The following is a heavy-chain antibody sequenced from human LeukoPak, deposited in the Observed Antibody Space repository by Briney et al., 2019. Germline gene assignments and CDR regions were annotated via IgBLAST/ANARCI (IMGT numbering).Heavy chain of an antibody. CDR1: GYTLTELS. CDR2: FDPEDGET. Sequence: ASVKVSCKVSGYTLTELSMHWVRQAPGKGLEWMGGFDPEDGETIYAQKFQGRVTMTEDTSTDTAYMELSSLRSDDTAVYYCAKDGRHRMNNYGGWFDPWGQGTLVTVSS. CDR3: AKDGRHRMNNYGGWFDP. J-gene: IGHJ5*02. V-gene: IGHV1-24*01. D-gene: IGHD4-23*01.